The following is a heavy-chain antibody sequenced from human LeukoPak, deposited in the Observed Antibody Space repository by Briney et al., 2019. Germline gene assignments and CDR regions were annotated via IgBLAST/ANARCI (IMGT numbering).Heavy chain of an antibody. J-gene: IGHJ3*02. Sequence: PSETLSLTCAVYGGSLSGYYWSWIRQPPEKGLEWIGEINHSGSTKYNPSLKSRVTISVDTSKNQFSLNLNSVAAADSAVYYCARPYYGSGSYSVHYAFDIWGQGTMVTVSS. D-gene: IGHD3-10*01. CDR1: GGSLSGYY. CDR3: ARPYYGSGSYSVHYAFDI. CDR2: INHSGST. V-gene: IGHV4-34*01.